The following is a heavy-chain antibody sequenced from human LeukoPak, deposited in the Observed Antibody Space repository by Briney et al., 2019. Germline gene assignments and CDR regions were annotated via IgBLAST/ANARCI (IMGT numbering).Heavy chain of an antibody. CDR3: ARLTGGPGYWYFDL. CDR1: GGSISSYY. V-gene: IGHV4-59*12. CDR2: IYYSGST. J-gene: IGHJ2*01. D-gene: IGHD4-23*01. Sequence: SETLSLTCTVSGGSISSYYWSWIRQPPGKGLEWIGYIYYSGSTNYNPSLKSRVTMSVDTSKNQFSLKLSAVTAADTAVYYCARLTGGPGYWYFDLWGRGTLVTVSS.